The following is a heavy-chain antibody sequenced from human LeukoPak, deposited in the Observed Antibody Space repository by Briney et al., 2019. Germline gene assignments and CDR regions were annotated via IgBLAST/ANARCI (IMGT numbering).Heavy chain of an antibody. CDR1: GFTVSSNY. CDR3: ARVQMIVVVQAFDY. V-gene: IGHV3-66*02. Sequence: GGSLRLSCAASGFTVSSNYMSWVRQAPGKGLEWVSVIYSGGSTYYADSVKGRFTISRDNSKNTPYLQMNSLRAEDTAVYYCARVQMIVVVQAFDYWGQGTLVTVSS. CDR2: IYSGGST. D-gene: IGHD3-22*01. J-gene: IGHJ4*02.